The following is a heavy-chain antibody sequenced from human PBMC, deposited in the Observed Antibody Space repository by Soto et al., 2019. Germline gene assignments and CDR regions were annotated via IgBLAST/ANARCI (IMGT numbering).Heavy chain of an antibody. CDR2: ISAYNGNT. CDR3: ARGGNDFWSGYYSGDYYYYMDV. D-gene: IGHD3-3*01. V-gene: IGHV1-18*01. J-gene: IGHJ6*03. Sequence: AASVKVSCKASGYTFTSYGISWVRQAPGQGLEWMGWISAYNGNTNYAQKFQGRVTMARNTSISTAYMELSSLRSEDTAVYYCARGGNDFWSGYYSGDYYYYMDVWGKGTTVTVSS. CDR1: GYTFTSYG.